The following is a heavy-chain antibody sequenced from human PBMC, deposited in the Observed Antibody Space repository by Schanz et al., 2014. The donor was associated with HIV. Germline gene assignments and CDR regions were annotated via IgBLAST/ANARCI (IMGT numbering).Heavy chain of an antibody. J-gene: IGHJ4*02. CDR3: ARPVDTAMVPKLAFDY. CDR2: ISPSGNRT. Sequence: EVVLVESGGGLVQPGGSLSLSCAASGFTVTDYPMTWVRQAPGKGLEWVSTISPSGNRTYYSDSVRGRFTFARDNSKNTLYLQMNSLRAEDTAVYYCARPVDTAMVPKLAFDYWGQGTLVTVSS. CDR1: GFTVTDYP. V-gene: IGHV3-23*04. D-gene: IGHD5-18*01.